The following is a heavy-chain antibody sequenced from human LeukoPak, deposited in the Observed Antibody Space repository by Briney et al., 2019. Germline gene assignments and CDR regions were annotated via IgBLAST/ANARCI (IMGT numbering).Heavy chain of an antibody. D-gene: IGHD3-22*01. Sequence: GGSLRLSCAASGLNLSPYRMHWVRQGPGKGLVWVSRINSDGSSTTYADSVKGRFTISRDNAKNTLYLQMISLRAEDTAVYYCAREEYYYDSSGYYPLGYFGLWGRGTLVTVSS. CDR2: INSDGSST. CDR1: GLNLSPYR. V-gene: IGHV3-74*01. CDR3: AREEYYYDSSGYYPLGYFGL. J-gene: IGHJ2*01.